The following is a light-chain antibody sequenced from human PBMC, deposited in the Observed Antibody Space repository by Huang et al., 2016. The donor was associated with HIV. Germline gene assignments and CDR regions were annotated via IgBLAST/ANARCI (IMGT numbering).Light chain of an antibody. CDR2: AAS. Sequence: EIVLTQSPATLALSPGDRATLSCRATQSVGNSLAWYQQRPGQAHRLLIYAASNRAAGIPARFSGSGSGTDFTLTISSLEPEDFAVYFCQQRGDWRGYTFGQGTKVEVK. CDR3: QQRGDWRGYT. CDR1: QSVGNS. V-gene: IGKV3-11*01. J-gene: IGKJ1*01.